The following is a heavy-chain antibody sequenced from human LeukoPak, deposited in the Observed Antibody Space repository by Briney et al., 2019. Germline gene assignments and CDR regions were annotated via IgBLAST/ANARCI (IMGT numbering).Heavy chain of an antibody. J-gene: IGHJ6*03. CDR1: GDSISLSFYY. V-gene: IGHV4-39*07. Sequence: SETLSLTCSVSGDSISLSFYYWGWIRQPPGKALEWIGSVYYSGTTYNNPSLKSRVTISVDTSKNQFSLKLSSVTAADTAVYYCARVRRHYYYYMDVWGKGTTVTVSS. CDR2: VYYSGTT. CDR3: ARVRRHYYYYMDV. D-gene: IGHD1-1*01.